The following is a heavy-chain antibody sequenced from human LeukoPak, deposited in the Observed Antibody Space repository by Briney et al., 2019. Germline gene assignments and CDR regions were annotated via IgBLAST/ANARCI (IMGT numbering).Heavy chain of an antibody. CDR1: GYSFTSYW. CDR3: ARVDTAMTYDMDV. J-gene: IGHJ6*03. D-gene: IGHD5-18*01. V-gene: IGHV5-51*01. CDR2: IYPGDSDT. Sequence: GESLKISCKGSGYSFTSYWIGWVRQMPGKDLEWMGIIYPGDSDTRYSPSFQGQVTISADKSISTAYLQWSSLKASDTAMYYCARVDTAMTYDMDVWGKGTTVTVSS.